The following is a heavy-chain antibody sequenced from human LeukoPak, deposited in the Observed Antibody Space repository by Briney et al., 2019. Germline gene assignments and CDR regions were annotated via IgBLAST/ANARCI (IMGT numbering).Heavy chain of an antibody. CDR1: GYTLTDYY. Sequence: ASVKVSCKASGYTLTDYYMHWVRQAPGQGLEWMGRINPNSGGTNYAQKFQGRVTMTRDTSISTVYMELSRLRSDDTAVYYCARDNWNYGSSMDVWGQGTTVTVSS. D-gene: IGHD1-7*01. J-gene: IGHJ6*02. V-gene: IGHV1-2*06. CDR3: ARDNWNYGSSMDV. CDR2: INPNSGGT.